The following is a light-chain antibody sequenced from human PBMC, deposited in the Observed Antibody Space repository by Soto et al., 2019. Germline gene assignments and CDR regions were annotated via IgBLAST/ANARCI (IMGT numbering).Light chain of an antibody. V-gene: IGLV2-11*01. CDR3: CSHAGSYSYV. Sequence: QSVLTQPHSVSGSPGQSVTISCTGTSSDVGGYNYVSWYQEQPGKAPKLMIYDVSKRPSGVPDRFSGSKSGNTASLTISGLQAEDEADYYCCSHAGSYSYVFGTGTKVTVL. CDR2: DVS. CDR1: SSDVGGYNY. J-gene: IGLJ1*01.